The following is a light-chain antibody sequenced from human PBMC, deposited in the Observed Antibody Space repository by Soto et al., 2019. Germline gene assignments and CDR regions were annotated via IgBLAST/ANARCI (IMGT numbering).Light chain of an antibody. Sequence: QSVLTQPASVSGSPGQSITISYTGTSSDVGDYNYVSWYQQHPGKAPKLMIYDVSNRPSGVSNRFSGSKSGNTASLTISGLQAEDEADYYCSSYTTSTTFVVFGGGTKLTVL. CDR2: DVS. CDR3: SSYTTSTTFVV. V-gene: IGLV2-14*03. J-gene: IGLJ2*01. CDR1: SSDVGDYNY.